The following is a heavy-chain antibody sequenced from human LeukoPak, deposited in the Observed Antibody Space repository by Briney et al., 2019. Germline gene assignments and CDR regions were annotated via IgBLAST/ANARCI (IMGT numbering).Heavy chain of an antibody. V-gene: IGHV3-23*01. CDR2: ISGSCGST. CDR1: GFTFSSYA. J-gene: IGHJ4*02. CDR3: AKDGPIVGATIPGY. D-gene: IGHD1-26*01. Sequence: PGGCLRLSCAASGFTFSSYAMSWVRQAPGKGLEWVSAISGSCGSTYYADSVKGRFTISRDNSKNTLYLQMNSLRAEDTAVYYCAKDGPIVGATIPGYWGQRTLVTVSS.